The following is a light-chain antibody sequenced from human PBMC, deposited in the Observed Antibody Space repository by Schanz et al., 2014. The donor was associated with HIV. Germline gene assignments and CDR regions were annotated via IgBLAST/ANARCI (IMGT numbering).Light chain of an antibody. CDR2: DVS. V-gene: IGLV2-14*03. Sequence: QSALTQPASVSGSPGQSINISCTGTSSDVGGHNYVSWYQQHPGKAPKLIIYDVSNRPSGISHRFSGSKSDITASLTISGLQPEDEADYHCASYTTSHTFVFGTGTKLTVL. CDR1: SSDVGGHNY. CDR3: ASYTTSHTFV. J-gene: IGLJ1*01.